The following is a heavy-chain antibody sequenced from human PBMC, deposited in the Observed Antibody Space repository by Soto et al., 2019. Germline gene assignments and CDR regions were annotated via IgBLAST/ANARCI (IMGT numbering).Heavy chain of an antibody. CDR1: GGSISHYH. CDR2: IFYNGST. J-gene: IGHJ5*02. V-gene: IGHV4-59*01. CDR3: ARSFYP. Sequence: QLQLQESGPGLVKPSETLSLTCTVSGGSISHYHWNWIRQAPGKGMEWIGYIFYNGSTHYNPSLTSRVTISVDMSNSHLSLALSSVTSADTAVFYCARSFYPWGQGSLVNASS.